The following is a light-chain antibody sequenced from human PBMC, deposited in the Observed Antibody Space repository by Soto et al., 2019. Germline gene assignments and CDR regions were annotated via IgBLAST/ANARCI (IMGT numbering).Light chain of an antibody. CDR1: QSVSSN. CDR2: GAS. CDR3: QQYADWPTT. V-gene: IGKV3-15*01. Sequence: EIVMTQSPATLSVSPGERATLSCRASQSVSSNLAWYQHKPGQAPRLLIYGASTRATGIPARFSGSGSGTEFTLTISSLQSDDFGVYYCQQYADWPTTFGQGTKVDIK. J-gene: IGKJ1*01.